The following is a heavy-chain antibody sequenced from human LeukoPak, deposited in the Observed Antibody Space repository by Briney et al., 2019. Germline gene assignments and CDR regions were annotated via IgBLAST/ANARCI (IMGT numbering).Heavy chain of an antibody. V-gene: IGHV5-10-1*01. J-gene: IGHJ4*02. CDR1: GYSFTSYW. CDR3: ATGASKVTTDFANY. Sequence: GESLKISCKGSGYSFTSYWIGWVRQMPGKGLEWMGRIDPSDSYTKYSPSFEGHVTISVDKSISTAFLQWNSLKASDSATYYCATGASKVTTDFANYWGQGTQVAVSS. D-gene: IGHD4-17*01. CDR2: IDPSDSYT.